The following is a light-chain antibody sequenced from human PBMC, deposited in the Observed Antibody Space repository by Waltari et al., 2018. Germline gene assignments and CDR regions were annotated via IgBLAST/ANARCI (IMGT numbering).Light chain of an antibody. J-gene: IGKJ3*01. V-gene: IGKV1-9*01. CDR2: AVS. Sequence: IQLTQSPSFLSASVGDRVTITCRASQGFRSDLAWYQQIPGKAPKILIYAVSTLHDGVPSRFSGSGSGTEFTLTISNLQPEDFATYYCQQLDSYPRLTFGPGTKVDIK. CDR3: QQLDSYPRLT. CDR1: QGFRSD.